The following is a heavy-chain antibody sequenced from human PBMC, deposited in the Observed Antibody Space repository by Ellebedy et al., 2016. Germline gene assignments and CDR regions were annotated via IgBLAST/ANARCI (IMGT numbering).Heavy chain of an antibody. CDR1: GFTFSSYA. V-gene: IGHV3-23*01. J-gene: IGHJ4*02. Sequence: GESLKISXAASGFTFSSYAMSWVRQAPGKGLEWVSAISGSGGRTYYADSVKGRFTISRDNSKNTLYLQMNSLRAEDTAVYYCAKADTIFGVVIDYWGQGTLVTVSS. D-gene: IGHD3-3*01. CDR3: AKADTIFGVVIDY. CDR2: ISGSGGRT.